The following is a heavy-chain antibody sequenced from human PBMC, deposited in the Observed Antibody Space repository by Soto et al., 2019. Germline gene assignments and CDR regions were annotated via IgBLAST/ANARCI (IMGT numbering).Heavy chain of an antibody. CDR2: TSYDGNNK. Sequence: PGGSLRLSCAASGFTFSNYAMHWVRQAPGKGLEWVALTSYDGNNKYYTDSVKGRFTISRDNSKNTLFLQMNSPRPEDTAVYYCANDKGVFNRATSYFDYWGQGALVTVSS. CDR1: GFTFSNYA. D-gene: IGHD3-16*01. CDR3: ANDKGVFNRATSYFDY. V-gene: IGHV3-30*18. J-gene: IGHJ4*02.